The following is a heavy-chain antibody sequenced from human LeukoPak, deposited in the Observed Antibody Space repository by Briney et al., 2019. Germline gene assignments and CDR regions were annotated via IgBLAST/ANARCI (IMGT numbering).Heavy chain of an antibody. CDR2: MIPNSGNT. V-gene: IGHV1-8*01. CDR3: ARPAPYYDFRSGYQFDAFDI. J-gene: IGHJ3*02. D-gene: IGHD3-3*01. Sequence: ASVRVSCKASGYTFTSYDINWVRQATGQGLEWMGWMIPNSGNTGYAQKFQGRVTMTRNTSISAAYMELSSLRSEDTAVYYCARPAPYYDFRSGYQFDAFDIWGQGTMVTVSS. CDR1: GYTFTSYD.